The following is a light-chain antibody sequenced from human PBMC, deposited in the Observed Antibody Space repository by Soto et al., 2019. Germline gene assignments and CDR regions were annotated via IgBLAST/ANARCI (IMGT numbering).Light chain of an antibody. J-gene: IGKJ1*01. CDR1: QSISGW. CDR3: QQYNSYTWT. CDR2: DVS. Sequence: DIQMPQSPSTLSASVGDRVTIACRASQSISGWLAWYQQKQGKAPKLVIYDVSSLESGVPSRFRGSGYGTEFTIAISSLKNDDFATYYCQQYNSYTWTFGQGTKVDIK. V-gene: IGKV1-5*01.